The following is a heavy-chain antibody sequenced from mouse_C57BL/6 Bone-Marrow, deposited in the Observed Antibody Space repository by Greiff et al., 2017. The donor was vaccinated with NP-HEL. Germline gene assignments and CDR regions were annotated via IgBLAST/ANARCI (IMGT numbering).Heavy chain of an antibody. CDR1: GYTFPDYY. D-gene: IGHD1-1*01. J-gene: IGHJ2*01. Sequence: QVQLQQSGPELVKPGASVKISCKASGYTFPDYYINWVKQRPGQGLEWIGWIFPGSGSTYYNEKFKGKATLTVDTSSSTAYMLLSSLTSEDSAVYFCARGRDFTSVVYFDYWGQGTTLTVSS. CDR3: ARGRDFTSVVYFDY. V-gene: IGHV1-75*01. CDR2: IFPGSGST.